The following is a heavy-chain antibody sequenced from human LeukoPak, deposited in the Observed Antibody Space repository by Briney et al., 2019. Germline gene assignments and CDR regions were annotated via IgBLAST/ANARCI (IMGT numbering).Heavy chain of an antibody. Sequence: GGSLRLSCAASGFTFSGSAMHWVRQASGKGLEWVGRIRSKANSYATAYAASVKGRFTISRDDSKNTAYLQMNSLKTEDTAVYYCTRRYYYDGSGYRPSDAFDIWGQGTMVTVSS. CDR1: GFTFSGSA. CDR2: IRSKANSYAT. V-gene: IGHV3-73*01. D-gene: IGHD3-22*01. J-gene: IGHJ3*02. CDR3: TRRYYYDGSGYRPSDAFDI.